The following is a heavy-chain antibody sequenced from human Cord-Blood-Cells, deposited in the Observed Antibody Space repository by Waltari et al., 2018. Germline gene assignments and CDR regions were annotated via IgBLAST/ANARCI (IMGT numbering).Heavy chain of an antibody. D-gene: IGHD1-26*01. V-gene: IGHV1-2*04. CDR3: ARDNSSGSYVIDY. J-gene: IGHJ4*02. CDR2: INPNSGGT. CDR1: GYTFTGYY. Sequence: QVQLVQSGAEVKKPGASVKVSCKGSGYTFTGYYMHWVRQAPGQGVEWMEWINPNSGGTNYAQKFQGWVTMTRDTSISTAYMELSRLRSDDTAVYYCARDNSSGSYVIDYWGQGTLVTVSS.